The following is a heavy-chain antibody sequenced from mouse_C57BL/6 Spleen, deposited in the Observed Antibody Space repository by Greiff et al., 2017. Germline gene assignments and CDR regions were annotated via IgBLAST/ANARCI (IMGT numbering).Heavy chain of an antibody. CDR2: INPNNGGT. CDR3: APIYGSRSHWYFDV. D-gene: IGHD1-1*01. CDR1: GYTFTDYY. J-gene: IGHJ1*03. Sequence: VQLQQSGPELVKPGASVKISCKASGYTFTDYYMNWVKQSHGKSLEWIGDINPNNGGTSYNQKFKGKATLTVDKSSTAYMELRSLTSEASAVYYCAPIYGSRSHWYFDVWGTGTTVTVSS. V-gene: IGHV1-26*01.